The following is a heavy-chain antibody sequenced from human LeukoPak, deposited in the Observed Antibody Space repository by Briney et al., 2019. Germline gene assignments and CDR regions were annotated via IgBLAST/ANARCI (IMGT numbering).Heavy chain of an antibody. D-gene: IGHD2-15*01. CDR1: GGSFSGYY. CDR3: ARGRIGYCSGGSCIKLDY. V-gene: IGHV4-34*01. Sequence: SETLSLTCAVYGGSFSGYYWSWIRQPPGKGLEWIGEINHSGSTNYNPSLKSRVTISVDTSKYQFSLKLSSVTAADTAVYYCARGRIGYCSGGSCIKLDYWGQGTLVTVSS. CDR2: INHSGST. J-gene: IGHJ4*02.